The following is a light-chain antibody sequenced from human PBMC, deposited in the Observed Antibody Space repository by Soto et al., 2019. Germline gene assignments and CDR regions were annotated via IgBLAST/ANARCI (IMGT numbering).Light chain of an antibody. Sequence: EIVMTQSPATLSVSPGERATLSCRASQSVSSNLAWYQQKPGQPPRLLIYGTSTRPTGVPARFSGSGSETEFTLTISGLQSEDFAVYYCQQYSNWPWTFGLGTKVEI. CDR3: QQYSNWPWT. V-gene: IGKV3-15*01. CDR1: QSVSSN. J-gene: IGKJ1*01. CDR2: GTS.